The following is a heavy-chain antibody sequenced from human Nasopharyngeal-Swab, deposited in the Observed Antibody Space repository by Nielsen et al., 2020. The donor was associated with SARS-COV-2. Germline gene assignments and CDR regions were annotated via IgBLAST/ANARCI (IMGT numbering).Heavy chain of an antibody. V-gene: IGHV4-4*02. J-gene: IGHJ5*02. CDR3: AGASTIFGVVINGWFDP. D-gene: IGHD3-3*01. CDR2: IYHSGST. Sequence: WIRQHPGKGLEWIGEIYHSGSTNYNPSLKSRVTISVDKSKNQFSLKLSSVTAADTAVYYCAGASTIFGVVINGWFDPWGQGTLVTVSS.